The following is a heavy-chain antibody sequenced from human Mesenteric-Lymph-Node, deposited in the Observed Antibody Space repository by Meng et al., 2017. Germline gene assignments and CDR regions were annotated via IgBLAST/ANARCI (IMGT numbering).Heavy chain of an antibody. CDR3: AKADYYGSGSYPDAFDI. V-gene: IGHV3-9*01. J-gene: IGHJ3*02. CDR1: GFTFDDYA. CDR2: ISWNSGSI. D-gene: IGHD3-10*01. Sequence: SLKISCAASGFTFDDYAMHWVRQAPGKGLEWVSGISWNSGSIGYADSVKGRFTISRDNAKNTLYLQMNSLRAEDTAVYYCAKADYYGSGSYPDAFDIWGQGTMVTVSS.